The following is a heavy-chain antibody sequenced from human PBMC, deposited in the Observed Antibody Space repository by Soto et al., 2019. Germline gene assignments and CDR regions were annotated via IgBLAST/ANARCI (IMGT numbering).Heavy chain of an antibody. D-gene: IGHD4-17*01. CDR3: AREGDDYGDYKRAFDI. CDR1: GFTFRSYS. Sequence: EVQLVESGGGLVKPGGSLRLSCEASGFTFRSYSMNWVRQAPGKGLEWVSSISTTSSYIYYGDSVKGRFTISRDNAKNSLFLQRNSLRAEDTAIYYCAREGDDYGDYKRAFDIWGQGTTVTGSS. V-gene: IGHV3-21*01. J-gene: IGHJ3*02. CDR2: ISTTSSYI.